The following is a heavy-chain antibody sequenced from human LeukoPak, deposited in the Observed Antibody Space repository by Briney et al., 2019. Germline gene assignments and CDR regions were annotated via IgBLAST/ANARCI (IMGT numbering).Heavy chain of an antibody. CDR3: ARDQNGDPRRGAFDI. V-gene: IGHV1-8*03. Sequence: ASVTVSCKASGGTFSSYAINWVRQATGQGLEWMGWMNPNSGNTGYAQKFQGRVTITRNTSISTAYMELSSLRSEDTAVYYCARDQNGDPRRGAFDIWGQGTMVTVSS. CDR1: GGTFSSYA. CDR2: MNPNSGNT. J-gene: IGHJ3*02. D-gene: IGHD4-17*01.